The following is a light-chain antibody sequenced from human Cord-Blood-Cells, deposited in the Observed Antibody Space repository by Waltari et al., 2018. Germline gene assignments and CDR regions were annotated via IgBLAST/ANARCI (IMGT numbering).Light chain of an antibody. CDR2: DVC. J-gene: IGLJ1*01. CDR1: SRDVGAYNY. V-gene: IGLV2-11*01. Sequence: QSALTQPRSVSGSPGQSVTISCTGTSRDVGAYNYVSCDQQHPGKAPKLIIYDVCKRSSGCPDLFSGSKSGNTASLTISVLQADDEAEYYCCSYAGSYTDVFGTGTKVTVL. CDR3: CSYAGSYTDV.